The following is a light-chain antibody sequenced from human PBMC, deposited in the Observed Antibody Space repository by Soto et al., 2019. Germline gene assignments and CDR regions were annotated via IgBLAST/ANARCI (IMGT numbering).Light chain of an antibody. V-gene: IGLV2-11*01. CDR3: CSYVGGDTLI. Sequence: QAAVTQARSVSGAPGQTGTISCTGTSRDVGFSNYISWYQQHPGEAPKLVIYDVAQRPSGVPDRLSGSRSGKTASLTISGLQPDDEGDYYCCSYVGGDTLIFGSGTKVTVL. CDR2: DVA. J-gene: IGLJ1*01. CDR1: SRDVGFSNY.